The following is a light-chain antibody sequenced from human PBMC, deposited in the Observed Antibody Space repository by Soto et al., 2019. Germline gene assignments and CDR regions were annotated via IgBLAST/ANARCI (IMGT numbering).Light chain of an antibody. Sequence: QSVLTQPASVSGSPGQSITISCTGTSSDVGGYNYVSWYQHHPGKAPKLIIYDVTNRPSGVSNPFSGSKSGNTASLTTSGLQPEDEADYYCSSYTTSNTRQIVFGTGTKLTVL. J-gene: IGLJ1*01. CDR1: SSDVGGYNY. CDR3: SSYTTSNTRQIV. V-gene: IGLV2-14*03. CDR2: DVT.